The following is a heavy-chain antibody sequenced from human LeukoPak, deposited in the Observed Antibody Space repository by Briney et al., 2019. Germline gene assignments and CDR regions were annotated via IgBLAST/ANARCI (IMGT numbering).Heavy chain of an antibody. V-gene: IGHV3-23*01. CDR2: ISGSGGST. CDR3: AKIIGGYFQH. Sequence: GRSLRLSSATSGFTFSSYAMSWVRQAPGKGLEWVSAISGSGGSTYYADSVKGRFTISRDNSKNTLYLQMNSLRAEDTAVYYCAKIIGGYFQHWGQSTLVTVSS. CDR1: GFTFSSYA. D-gene: IGHD2-15*01. J-gene: IGHJ1*01.